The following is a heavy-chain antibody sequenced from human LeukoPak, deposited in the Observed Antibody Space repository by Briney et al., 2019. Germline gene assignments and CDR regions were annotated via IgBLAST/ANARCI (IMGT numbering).Heavy chain of an antibody. CDR3: ARSDVYYDYVWGSYRSYYFDY. Sequence: SETLSLTCTVSGGSISSYYWSWIRQPPGRGLEWIGYIYYSGSTNYNPSLKSRVTISVDTSKNQFSLKLSSVTAADTAVYYCARSDVYYDYVWGSYRSYYFDYWGQGTLVTVSS. D-gene: IGHD3-16*02. V-gene: IGHV4-59*01. J-gene: IGHJ4*02. CDR2: IYYSGST. CDR1: GGSISSYY.